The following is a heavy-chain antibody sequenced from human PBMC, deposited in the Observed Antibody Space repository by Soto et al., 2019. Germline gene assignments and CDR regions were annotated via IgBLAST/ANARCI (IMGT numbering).Heavy chain of an antibody. Sequence: GGSLRLSCAASGYSFSDAWMSWVRHAPGKGLDWVGRIKSKSDGGTTEYAAPVRGRFTISRDDSKNTLYLQMNSLKTEDTAVYYCTTDLWRRAGVVGSTGYFNHWGHGT. D-gene: IGHD2-15*01. CDR1: GYSFSDAW. V-gene: IGHV3-15*01. J-gene: IGHJ1*01. CDR2: IKSKSDGGTT. CDR3: TTDLWRRAGVVGSTGYFNH.